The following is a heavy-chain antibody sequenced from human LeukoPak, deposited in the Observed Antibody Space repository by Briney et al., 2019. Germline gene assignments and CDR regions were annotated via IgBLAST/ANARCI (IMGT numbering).Heavy chain of an antibody. D-gene: IGHD3-22*01. J-gene: IGHJ3*02. CDR2: IYYSGST. V-gene: IGHV4-59*08. CDR3: ARSRITMIDPFAFDI. Sequence: PSETLSLTCTVSGGSISSYYWSWIRQPPGKGLEWIGYIYYSGSTNYNPSLKSRVTISVDTSKNQFSLKLSSVTAADTAVYCCARSRITMIDPFAFDIWGQGTMVTVSS. CDR1: GGSISSYY.